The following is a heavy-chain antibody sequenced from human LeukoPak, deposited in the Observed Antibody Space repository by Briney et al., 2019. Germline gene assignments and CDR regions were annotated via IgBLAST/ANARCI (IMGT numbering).Heavy chain of an antibody. V-gene: IGHV3-11*06. Sequence: GGSLRLSCAASGFTFSDYYMSWIRQAPGKGLEWVSYISSSSYTNYADSVKGRFTISRDNAKNSLYLQMNSLRAEDTAVYYCARANGPSGSDGDYWGQGTLVTVSS. CDR2: ISSSSYT. CDR1: GFTFSDYY. J-gene: IGHJ4*02. D-gene: IGHD6-19*01. CDR3: ARANGPSGSDGDY.